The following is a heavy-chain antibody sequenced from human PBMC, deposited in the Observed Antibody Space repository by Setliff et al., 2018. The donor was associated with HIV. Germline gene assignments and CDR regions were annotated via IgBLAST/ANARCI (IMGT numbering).Heavy chain of an antibody. D-gene: IGHD6-19*01. Sequence: SETLSLTCTVSGDSISRRIYYWGWIRQPPGKGLEWIGNFYYSGSSHYNPSLKSRVTISVDTSKNQFSLKLISVSAADMGVYYCARGRKKTLAVSGTRYFDFWGQGTLFTVSS. CDR1: GDSISRRIYY. J-gene: IGHJ4*02. V-gene: IGHV4-39*01. CDR2: FYYSGSS. CDR3: ARGRKKTLAVSGTRYFDF.